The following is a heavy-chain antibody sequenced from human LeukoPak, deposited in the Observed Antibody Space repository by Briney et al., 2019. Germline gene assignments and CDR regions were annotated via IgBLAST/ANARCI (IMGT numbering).Heavy chain of an antibody. D-gene: IGHD6-13*01. Sequence: VGSLRLSCAASGFTFSSYWMHWVRQAPGKGLVWVSRIKSDVSSTSSADSVEGRFTISRDSPKNTLFLQMNSLRAEDMGVYYCAGGIAAADTWGQGTLVTVSS. J-gene: IGHJ4*02. CDR3: AGGIAAADT. V-gene: IGHV3-74*01. CDR2: IKSDVSST. CDR1: GFTFSSYW.